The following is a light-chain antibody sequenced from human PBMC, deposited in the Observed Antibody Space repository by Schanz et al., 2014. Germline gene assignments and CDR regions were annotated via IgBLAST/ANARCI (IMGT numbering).Light chain of an antibody. Sequence: PGERATLSYRASQSVSNKLAWYQHKPGQAPRLLIYGAPTRATGIPARFSGSGSGTEFTLTISSLQSEDFAVYYCQQYNNWPVTFGPGTKVDIK. J-gene: IGKJ3*01. CDR2: GAP. CDR3: QQYNNWPVT. CDR1: QSVSNK. V-gene: IGKV3D-15*01.